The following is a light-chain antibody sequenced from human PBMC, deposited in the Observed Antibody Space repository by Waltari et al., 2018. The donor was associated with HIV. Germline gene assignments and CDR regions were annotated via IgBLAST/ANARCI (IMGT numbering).Light chain of an antibody. CDR1: RSDVGAYNL. Sequence: QSVLTQPASVSGSPGQSITISCSGTRSDVGAYNLVSWYRQNPGKTPQVIIFQDTKRPSGISDRFSGSKSGKTASLTISGLRLEDQGNYYCCSYAGRNTYVVGSGTEVSVL. J-gene: IGLJ1*01. CDR2: QDT. V-gene: IGLV2-23*01. CDR3: CSYAGRNTYV.